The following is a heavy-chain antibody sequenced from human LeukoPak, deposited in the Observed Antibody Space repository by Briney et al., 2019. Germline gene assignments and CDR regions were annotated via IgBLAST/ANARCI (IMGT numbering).Heavy chain of an antibody. CDR2: ISWSSGNI. Sequence: PGGSLRLSCAASGFTFSSYGMHWVRQAPGKGLEWVAGISWSSGNIGYADSVKGRFTISRDNAENSLHLQMNSLRTEDTALYFCARDAWRRAFNYGMDVWGQGTTVAVSS. CDR1: GFTFSSYG. D-gene: IGHD5-12*01. CDR3: ARDAWRRAFNYGMDV. J-gene: IGHJ6*02. V-gene: IGHV3-9*01.